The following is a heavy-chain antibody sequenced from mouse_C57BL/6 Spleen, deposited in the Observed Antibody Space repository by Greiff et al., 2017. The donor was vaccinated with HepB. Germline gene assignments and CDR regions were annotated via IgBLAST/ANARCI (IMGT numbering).Heavy chain of an antibody. CDR2: IDPETGGT. D-gene: IGHD1-1*01. Sequence: VKLMESGAELVRPGASVTLSCKASGYTFTDYEMHWVKQTPVHGLEWIGAIDPETGGTAYNQKFKGKAILTADKSSSTAYMELRSLTSEDSAVYYCTRGCYGSSYFDYWGQGTTLTVSS. V-gene: IGHV1-15*01. CDR3: TRGCYGSSYFDY. J-gene: IGHJ2*01. CDR1: GYTFTDYE.